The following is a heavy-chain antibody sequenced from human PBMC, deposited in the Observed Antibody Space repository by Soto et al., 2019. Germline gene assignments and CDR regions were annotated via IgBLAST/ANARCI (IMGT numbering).Heavy chain of an antibody. Sequence: GASVKVSCKASGGTFSSYATSWVRQAPGQGLEWMGGIIPIFGTANYAQKFQGRVTITADESTSTAYMELSSLRSEDTAVYYCARLSEAYCSGGSCYYNWFDPWGQGTLVTVSS. CDR1: GGTFSSYA. V-gene: IGHV1-69*13. D-gene: IGHD2-15*01. J-gene: IGHJ5*02. CDR3: ARLSEAYCSGGSCYYNWFDP. CDR2: IIPIFGTA.